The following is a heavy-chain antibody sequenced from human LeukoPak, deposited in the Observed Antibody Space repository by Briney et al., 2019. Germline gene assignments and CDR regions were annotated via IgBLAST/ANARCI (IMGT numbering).Heavy chain of an antibody. CDR1: GGSFSHYY. CDR3: ASRPRITMVRGVYYFDY. D-gene: IGHD3-10*01. CDR2: INHSGST. J-gene: IGHJ4*02. V-gene: IGHV4-34*01. Sequence: SETLSLTCAVYGGSFSHYYWSWIRQPPGKGLEWIGEINHSGSTNYNPSLKSRVTISVDTSKDQFSLKLSSVTAADTAVYYCASRPRITMVRGVYYFDYWGQGTLVTVSS.